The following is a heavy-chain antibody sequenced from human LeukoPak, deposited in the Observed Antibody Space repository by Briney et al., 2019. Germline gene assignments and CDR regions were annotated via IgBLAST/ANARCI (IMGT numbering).Heavy chain of an antibody. Sequence: ASVKVSCKASGGTFSSYAISWVRQAPGQGLEWMGGIIPIFGTANYAQKFQGRVTITAGKSTSTAYMELSSLRSEDTAVYYCARPGPATGSNFIFDYWGQGTLVTVSS. CDR1: GGTFSSYA. J-gene: IGHJ4*02. V-gene: IGHV1-69*06. CDR2: IIPIFGTA. CDR3: ARPGPATGSNFIFDY. D-gene: IGHD3-9*01.